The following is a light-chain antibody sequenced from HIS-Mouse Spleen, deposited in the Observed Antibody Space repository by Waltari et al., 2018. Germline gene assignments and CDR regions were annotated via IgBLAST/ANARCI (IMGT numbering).Light chain of an antibody. Sequence: DIQMTQSPSTLSASVGDRVTITCRASQSISIWLAWYQQKPGKAPKLLIYKASSLESGVPSRFSGSGSVTEFTLTISSLQPDDFATYYCQQYNSYSWTFGQGTKVEIK. J-gene: IGKJ1*01. CDR3: QQYNSYSWT. CDR1: QSISIW. CDR2: KAS. V-gene: IGKV1-5*03.